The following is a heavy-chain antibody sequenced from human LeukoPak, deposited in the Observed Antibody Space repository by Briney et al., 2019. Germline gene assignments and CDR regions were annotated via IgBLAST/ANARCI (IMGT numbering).Heavy chain of an antibody. CDR2: IYHSGST. CDR3: AREGEYYYGSGSYRDY. D-gene: IGHD3-10*01. V-gene: IGHV4-4*02. CDR1: GGSISSSNW. Sequence: PSETLSLTCAVSGGSISSSNWWSWVRQPPGKGLEWIGEIYHSGSTNYNPSLKSRVTISVDTSKNQFYLKLSSVTAADTAVYYCAREGEYYYGSGSYRDYWGQGTLVTVS. J-gene: IGHJ4*02.